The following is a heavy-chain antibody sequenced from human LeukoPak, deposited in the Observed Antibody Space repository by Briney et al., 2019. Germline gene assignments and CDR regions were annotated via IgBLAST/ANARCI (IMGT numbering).Heavy chain of an antibody. J-gene: IGHJ6*03. CDR1: GFTFSSYS. CDR2: ISSSSSTI. D-gene: IGHD3-22*01. CDR3: ARDGLPTTTMIVVYYMDV. V-gene: IGHV3-48*01. Sequence: GGSLRLSCAASGFTFSSYSMNWVRQAPGKGLEWVSYISSSSSTIYYADSVKGRFTISRDNAKNSLYLQMNSLRAEDTAVYYCARDGLPTTTMIVVYYMDVWGEGTTVTVSS.